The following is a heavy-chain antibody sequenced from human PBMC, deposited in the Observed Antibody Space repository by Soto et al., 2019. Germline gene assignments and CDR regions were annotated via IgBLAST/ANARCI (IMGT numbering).Heavy chain of an antibody. CDR2: INHSGST. D-gene: IGHD3-3*01. Sequence: SETLSLTCAVYGGSFSGYYWSWIRQPPGKGLEWIGEINHSGSTNYNPSLKSRVTISVDTSKNQFSLKLSSVTAANTAVYYCARGLKYYDFWSGYPDTRLHPSGQRTLVTVSS. J-gene: IGHJ5*02. V-gene: IGHV4-34*01. CDR3: ARGLKYYDFWSGYPDTRLHP. CDR1: GGSFSGYY.